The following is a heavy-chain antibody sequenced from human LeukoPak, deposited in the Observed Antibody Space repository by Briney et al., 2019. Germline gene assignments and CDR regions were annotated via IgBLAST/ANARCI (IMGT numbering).Heavy chain of an antibody. Sequence: GGSLRLSCAASGFTFSDHYMDWVRQAPGKGLEWVGRTRNKANSYTTEYAASVKGRFTISRDDSKNSLYLQMNSLKTEDTAVYYCARGYHDSSGWPXXYXMDVWGQGTTVTVSS. CDR2: TRNKANSYTT. CDR1: GFTFSDHY. CDR3: ARGYHDSSGWPXXYXMDV. J-gene: IGHJ6*02. V-gene: IGHV3-72*01. D-gene: IGHD6-19*01.